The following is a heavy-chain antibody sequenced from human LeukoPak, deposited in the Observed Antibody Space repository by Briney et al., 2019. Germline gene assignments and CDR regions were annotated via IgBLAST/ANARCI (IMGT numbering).Heavy chain of an antibody. CDR1: GFTFSSYS. D-gene: IGHD3-22*01. CDR2: ISSSSSTI. Sequence: GGSLRLSCAASGFTFSSYSMNWVRQAPGKGPEWVSYISSSSSTIYYADSVKGRFTISRDNAKNSLYLQMNSLRAEDTAVYYCARTLLYYYDSSGLHPWGQGTLVTVSS. V-gene: IGHV3-48*01. J-gene: IGHJ5*02. CDR3: ARTLLYYYDSSGLHP.